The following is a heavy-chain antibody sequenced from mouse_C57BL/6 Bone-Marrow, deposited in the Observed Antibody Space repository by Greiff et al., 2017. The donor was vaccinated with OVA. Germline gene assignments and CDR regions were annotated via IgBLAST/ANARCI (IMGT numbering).Heavy chain of an antibody. Sequence: QVQLQQPGAELVKPGASVKLSCKASGYTFTSYWMHWVKQRPGQGLEWIGMIHPNSGSTNYNEKFKSKATLTVDKSSSTAYMQLSSLTSEDSAVYYGARGGLLRCPRGAWFAYWGQGTLVTVSA. CDR2: IHPNSGST. D-gene: IGHD1-1*01. V-gene: IGHV1-64*01. CDR1: GYTFTSYW. CDR3: ARGGLLRCPRGAWFAY. J-gene: IGHJ3*01.